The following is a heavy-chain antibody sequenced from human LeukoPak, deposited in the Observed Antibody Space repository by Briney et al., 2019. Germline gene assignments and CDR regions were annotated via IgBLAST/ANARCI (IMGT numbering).Heavy chain of an antibody. Sequence: ASVKVSCKVSGYTLTELSMHWVRQAPGKGLEWMGGFDPEDGETIYAQKFQGRVTMTEDTSTDTAYMELSSLRSEDTAVYYCATWGGNDSSGWYTEYYFDYWGQGTLVTVSS. J-gene: IGHJ4*02. CDR2: FDPEDGET. CDR3: ATWGGNDSSGWYTEYYFDY. CDR1: GYTLTELS. D-gene: IGHD6-19*01. V-gene: IGHV1-24*01.